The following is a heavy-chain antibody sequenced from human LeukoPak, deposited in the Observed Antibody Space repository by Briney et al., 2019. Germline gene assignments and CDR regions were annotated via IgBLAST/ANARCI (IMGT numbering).Heavy chain of an antibody. Sequence: SETLSLTCTVSGDSISNYYWNWIRQAPGKGLEWIGYIFYSGGTNYNSSLKSRATISVDRSKNQFSLRLSSVTAADTAVYYCARAKEGISLVLSFKYHYYFLDVWGIGTTVTVSS. D-gene: IGHD2-2*01. CDR2: IFYSGGT. CDR1: GDSISNYY. V-gene: IGHV4-59*12. J-gene: IGHJ6*04. CDR3: ARAKEGISLVLSFKYHYYFLDV.